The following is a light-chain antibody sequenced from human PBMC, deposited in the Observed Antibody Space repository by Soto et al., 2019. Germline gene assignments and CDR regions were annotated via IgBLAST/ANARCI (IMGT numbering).Light chain of an antibody. J-gene: IGKJ4*01. CDR3: QQRSNWPLT. Sequence: EIVLTQPPATLSLSPGERATLSCRASQSVSSYLAWYRQKPGQAPRLLIYDASNRATGIPARFSGSGSGTDFTLTISSLEAEDFAVYYCQQRSNWPLTFGGGTKVEIK. CDR1: QSVSSY. V-gene: IGKV3-11*01. CDR2: DAS.